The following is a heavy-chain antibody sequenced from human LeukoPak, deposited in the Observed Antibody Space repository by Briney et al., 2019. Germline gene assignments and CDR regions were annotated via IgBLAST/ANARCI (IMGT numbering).Heavy chain of an antibody. J-gene: IGHJ5*02. D-gene: IGHD3-10*01. CDR3: ARVDYYGSGRSSGWFDP. V-gene: IGHV4-39*07. Sequence: SSETLSLTCTVSGGSISSSSCYWGWTRKPPGKGLEWIGSIYYSGSTNYNPSLKSRVTISVDTSKNQFSLKLSSVTAADTAVYYCARVDYYGSGRSSGWFDPWGQGTLVTVSS. CDR2: IYYSGST. CDR1: GGSISSSSCY.